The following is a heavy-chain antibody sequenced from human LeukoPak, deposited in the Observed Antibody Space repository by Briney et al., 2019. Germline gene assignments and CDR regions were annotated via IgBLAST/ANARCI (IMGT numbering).Heavy chain of an antibody. Sequence: GGSLRLSCAASGFTFTNYYMSCVRGAPGEGLEWGANIKQDGSERFYGDSVTGRLTISRDNAKNTVYLQMNSLRVEDTAVYYCARDFVVNYGWAAFDIWGQGTMVTVSS. D-gene: IGHD3-10*01. V-gene: IGHV3-7*03. CDR3: ARDFVVNYGWAAFDI. CDR2: IKQDGSER. CDR1: GFTFTNYY. J-gene: IGHJ3*02.